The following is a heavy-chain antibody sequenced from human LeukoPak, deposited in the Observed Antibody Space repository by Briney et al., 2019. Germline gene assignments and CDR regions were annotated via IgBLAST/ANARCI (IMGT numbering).Heavy chain of an antibody. J-gene: IGHJ5*02. V-gene: IGHV4-31*03. CDR3: ARSHGDYVAWFDP. CDR1: GGSISSGGYY. D-gene: IGHD4-17*01. CDR2: IYYSGST. Sequence: SETLSLTCTVSGGSISSGGYYWSWIRKHPGKGLEWIGYIYYSGSTYYNPSLKSRVTISVDTSKNQFSLKLSSVTAADTAVYYCARSHGDYVAWFDPWGQGTLVTVSS.